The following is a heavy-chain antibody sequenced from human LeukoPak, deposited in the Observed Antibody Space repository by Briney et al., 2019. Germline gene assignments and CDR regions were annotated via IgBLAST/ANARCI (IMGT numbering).Heavy chain of an antibody. CDR3: ARNPSQERYQAYYFDY. CDR1: GYTFTGYY. Sequence: ASVKVSCKASGYTFTGYYMHWVRQAPGQGLEWMGWINPNRGGTNYAQKFQGRVTMTRDTSISTAYMELSRLRSDDTAVYYCARNPSQERYQAYYFDYWGQGTLVTVSS. D-gene: IGHD2-2*01. CDR2: INPNRGGT. V-gene: IGHV1-2*02. J-gene: IGHJ4*02.